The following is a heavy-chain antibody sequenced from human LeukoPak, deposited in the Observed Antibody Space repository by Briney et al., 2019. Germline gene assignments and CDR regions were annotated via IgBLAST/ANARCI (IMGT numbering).Heavy chain of an antibody. Sequence: PSETLSLTCAVYGGSFSGYYWSWIRQPPGKGLEWIGEINHSGSTNYNPSLKSRVTISVDTSKNQFSLKLSSVTAADTAVYYCARHIPQPLDAFDIWGQGTMVTVSS. D-gene: IGHD2-2*01. V-gene: IGHV4-34*01. J-gene: IGHJ3*02. CDR2: INHSGST. CDR1: GGSFSGYY. CDR3: ARHIPQPLDAFDI.